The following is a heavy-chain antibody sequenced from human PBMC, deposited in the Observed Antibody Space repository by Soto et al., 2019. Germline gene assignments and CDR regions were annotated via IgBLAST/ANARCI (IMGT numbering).Heavy chain of an antibody. J-gene: IGHJ1*01. V-gene: IGHV3-23*01. CDR1: GFTFSSYA. Sequence: GGSLRLSCAASGFTFSSYAMSWVRQAPGKGLEWVSAISGSGGSTYYADSVKGRFTISRDNSKNTLYLQMNSLRAEDTAVYYCAKDWTQYCSGGSCSFGEYFQHWGQGTLVTVSS. CDR2: ISGSGGST. D-gene: IGHD2-15*01. CDR3: AKDWTQYCSGGSCSFGEYFQH.